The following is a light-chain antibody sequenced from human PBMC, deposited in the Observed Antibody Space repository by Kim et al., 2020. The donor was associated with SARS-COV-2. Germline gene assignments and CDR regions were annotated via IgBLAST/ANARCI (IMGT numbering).Light chain of an antibody. CDR3: QQYSASRGT. CDR2: GAS. Sequence: ATGERPTLSCRASQSITSAFLAWYQHEPGPGPRLLIYGASSRATGIADRFSGSGSETDFTLTISRLEPEDYAVYYCQQYSASRGTFGGGTKLEI. J-gene: IGKJ4*01. V-gene: IGKV3-20*01. CDR1: QSITSAF.